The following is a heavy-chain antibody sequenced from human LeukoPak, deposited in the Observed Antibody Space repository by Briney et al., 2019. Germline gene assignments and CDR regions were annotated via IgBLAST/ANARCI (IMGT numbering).Heavy chain of an antibody. CDR1: GFTFSSYA. D-gene: IGHD2-2*01. V-gene: IGHV3-30-3*01. CDR3: ARGERGYCSSTSCPVPDAFDI. Sequence: PGRSLRLSCAASGFTFSSYAMHWVRQAPGKGLEWVAVISYDGSNKYYADSVKGRFTISRDNSKNTLYLQMNSLRAEDTAVYYCARGERGYCSSTSCPVPDAFDIWGQGTMVTVPS. J-gene: IGHJ3*02. CDR2: ISYDGSNK.